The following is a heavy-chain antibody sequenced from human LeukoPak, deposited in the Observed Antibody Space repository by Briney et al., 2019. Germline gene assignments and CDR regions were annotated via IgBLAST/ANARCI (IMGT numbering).Heavy chain of an antibody. CDR1: GYSFTSYW. J-gene: IGHJ5*02. CDR3: ARHSEAAAAGFNWFDP. V-gene: IGHV5-51*01. CDR2: IYPGDSDT. Sequence: GESLKISCKGSGYSFTSYWIGWVRPMPGKGLEWMGIIYPGDSDTRYSPSFQGQVTISADKSISTAYLQWSSLKASDTAMYYCARHSEAAAAGFNWFDPWGQGTLVTVSS. D-gene: IGHD6-13*01.